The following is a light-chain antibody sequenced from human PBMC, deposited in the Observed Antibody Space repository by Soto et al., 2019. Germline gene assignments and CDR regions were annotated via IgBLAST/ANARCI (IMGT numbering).Light chain of an antibody. CDR2: DVN. CDR1: SSDVGGYNY. Sequence: QSVLTQPRSVSGSPGQSVTISCTGTSSDVGGYNYVSWYQQHPGKAPKLIIYDVNRRPSGVPDRFSGSKSGNTASLTISGLQAEDEADYYCQSYDSTLSARYVFGTGTKVTVL. CDR3: QSYDSTLSARYV. J-gene: IGLJ1*01. V-gene: IGLV2-11*01.